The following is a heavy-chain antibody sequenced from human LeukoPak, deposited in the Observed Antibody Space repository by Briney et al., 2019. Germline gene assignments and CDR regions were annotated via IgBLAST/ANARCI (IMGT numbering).Heavy chain of an antibody. J-gene: IGHJ3*02. CDR1: GGSISSSNW. CDR3: AAYMVRGVIYAFDI. V-gene: IGHV4-4*02. Sequence: SGTLSLTCAVSGGSISSSNWWSWVRQPPGQGLEWIGEIYHSGSTNYNPSLKSQVTISVDKSKNQFSLKLSPVTAADTAVYYCAAYMVRGVIYAFDIWGQGTMVTVSS. D-gene: IGHD3-10*01. CDR2: IYHSGST.